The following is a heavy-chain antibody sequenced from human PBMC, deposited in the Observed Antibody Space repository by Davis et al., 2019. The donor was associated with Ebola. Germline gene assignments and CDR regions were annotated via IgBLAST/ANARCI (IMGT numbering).Heavy chain of an antibody. Sequence: MPSETLSLTCAVYGGSFRGYYWSWIRQPPGKGLEWIGEINHSGSTNYNPSLKSRVTLSVDTSKNQFSLKLSSVTTADTAVYYCARVSYYYDSSGYHTGAFDIWGQGTMVTVSS. D-gene: IGHD3-22*01. V-gene: IGHV4-34*01. CDR2: INHSGST. J-gene: IGHJ3*02. CDR1: GGSFRGYY. CDR3: ARVSYYYDSSGYHTGAFDI.